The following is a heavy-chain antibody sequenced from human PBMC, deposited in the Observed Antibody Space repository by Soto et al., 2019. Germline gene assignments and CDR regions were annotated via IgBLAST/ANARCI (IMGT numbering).Heavy chain of an antibody. J-gene: IGHJ3*02. D-gene: IGHD2-21*02. CDR1: GGSVSSSNW. V-gene: IGHV4-4*02. CDR3: ARVPGVVVSADDAFDI. Sequence: QVQLQESGPGLVKPSGTLSLTCAVSGGSVSSSNWWSWVRQSPGKGLEWMGEIYHSGLAHYNPSLKSRGTISLDKSQNQFALRLTSVTAADTAVYYCARVPGVVVSADDAFDIWGPGTRVIVSS. CDR2: IYHSGLA.